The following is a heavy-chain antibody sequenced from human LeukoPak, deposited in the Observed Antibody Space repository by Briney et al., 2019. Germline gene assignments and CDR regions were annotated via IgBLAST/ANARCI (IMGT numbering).Heavy chain of an antibody. CDR3: ARRVYCISTSCYHYYYYMDV. J-gene: IGHJ6*03. D-gene: IGHD2-2*01. V-gene: IGHV1-46*03. Sequence: EASVKVSCKASGYTFTTYYMHWVRQAPGQGLEWMGIINPSDGTTTYAQKFQGRVTMTRDTSTSTVYMVLSSLRSEDTAVYYCARRVYCISTSCYHYYYYMDVWGKGTTVTVFS. CDR2: INPSDGTT. CDR1: GYTFTTYY.